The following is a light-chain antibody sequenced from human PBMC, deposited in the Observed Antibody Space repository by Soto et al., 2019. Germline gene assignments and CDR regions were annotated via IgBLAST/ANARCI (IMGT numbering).Light chain of an antibody. CDR2: DAS. J-gene: IGKJ4*01. V-gene: IGKV3-20*01. CDR3: QQFGSSPLLT. CDR1: QSVSRTN. Sequence: EIVLTQSPGILSLSPGERATLSCRASQSVSRTNLAWYQQKPGQAPRLLIYDASTRAAGIPDRFVGSGSGTDFTLTINRLESEDFAVYYCQQFGSSPLLTFGGGTKVEIK.